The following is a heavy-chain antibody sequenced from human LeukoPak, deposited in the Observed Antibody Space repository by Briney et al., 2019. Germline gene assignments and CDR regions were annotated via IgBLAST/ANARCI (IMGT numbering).Heavy chain of an antibody. CDR2: ISSSSSYI. D-gene: IGHD3-9*01. CDR3: ATHRGYFERPFDY. CDR1: GFTFSSYS. Sequence: GGSLRLSCAASGFTFSSYSMNWVRQAPGKGLEWVSSISSSSSYIYYADSVKGRFPISRDNAKNSLYLQMNSPRAEDTAVYYCATHRGYFERPFDYWGQGTLVTVSS. J-gene: IGHJ4*02. V-gene: IGHV3-21*01.